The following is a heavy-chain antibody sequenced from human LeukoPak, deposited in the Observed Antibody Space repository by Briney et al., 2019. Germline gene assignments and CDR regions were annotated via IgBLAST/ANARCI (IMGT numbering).Heavy chain of an antibody. CDR3: ARGRAPEN. Sequence: SETLSLTCTVSGGSISSGSYYWSWIRQPAGKGLEWIGRIYTNGSTNYNPSLKSRVTISVDMSKNQFSLKLSSVTAADTAIYYCARGRAPENWGQGTLVTVSS. V-gene: IGHV4-61*02. CDR2: IYTNGST. CDR1: GGSISSGSYY. J-gene: IGHJ4*02.